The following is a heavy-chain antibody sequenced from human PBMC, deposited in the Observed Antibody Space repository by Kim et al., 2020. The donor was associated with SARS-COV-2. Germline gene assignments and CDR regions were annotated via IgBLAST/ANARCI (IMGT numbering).Heavy chain of an antibody. J-gene: IGHJ4*02. V-gene: IGHV1-18*01. CDR1: GDIFTNYA. CDR2: ISAWSGHR. CDR3: ARDRTNIWDGGY. Sequence: ASVKVSCRASGDIFTNYAFIWVRQAPGQGLEWMGWISAWSGHRNYNERLQSRVAMTTDASTSTVYMELRSLTLDDTAVYYCARDRTNIWDGGYWGQGTPV. D-gene: IGHD2-2*01.